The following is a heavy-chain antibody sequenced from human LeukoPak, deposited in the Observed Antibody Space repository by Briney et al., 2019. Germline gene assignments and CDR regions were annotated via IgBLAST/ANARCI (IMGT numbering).Heavy chain of an antibody. CDR1: GGSIIDHY. CDR3: ARARPGRQYCDFDY. J-gene: IGHJ4*02. V-gene: IGHV4-59*11. D-gene: IGHD2-21*01. CDR2: IYHSANS. Sequence: PAEALSLTCTVSGGSIIDHYWSWLRQPPGKGLAWIGYIYHSANSNYHPSHKSRGTFSVDTSKNQFFLHLHTVHAADTDVYYFARARPGRQYCDFDYWGRGTLVTVSS.